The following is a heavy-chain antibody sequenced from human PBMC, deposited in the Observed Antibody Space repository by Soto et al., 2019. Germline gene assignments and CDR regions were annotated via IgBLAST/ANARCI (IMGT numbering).Heavy chain of an antibody. J-gene: IGHJ4*02. CDR1: GGSISSSSYY. D-gene: IGHD3-16*01. CDR2: IYYSGST. CDR3: ARRYGGNFDY. Sequence: SETLSLTCTVSGGSISSSSYYWSWIRQPPGKGLEWTGYIYYSGSTNYNPSLKSRVTISVDTSKNQFSLKLSSVTAADTAVYYCARRYGGNFDYWGQGTLVTVSS. V-gene: IGHV4-61*01.